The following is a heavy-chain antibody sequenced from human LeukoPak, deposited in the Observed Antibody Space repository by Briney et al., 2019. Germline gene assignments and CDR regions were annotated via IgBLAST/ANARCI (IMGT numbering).Heavy chain of an antibody. CDR3: AKEKTVAAVGTVGFDP. V-gene: IGHV3-7*03. J-gene: IGHJ5*02. CDR1: GSTFSNSW. Sequence: GGSLRLSCAASGSTFSNSWMSWVRQAPGKGLECVANIKPDGSEKYYVDSVKGRFTISRDNAKNTLYLQMNSLRAEDTAVYYCAKEKTVAAVGTVGFDPWGQGTLVTVSS. CDR2: IKPDGSEK. D-gene: IGHD6-13*01.